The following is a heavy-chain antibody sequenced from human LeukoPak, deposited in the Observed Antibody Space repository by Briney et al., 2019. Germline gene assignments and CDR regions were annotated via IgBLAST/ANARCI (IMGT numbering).Heavy chain of an antibody. J-gene: IGHJ4*02. CDR3: ARDIRRGYSYGYWAY. CDR2: IYSGGST. V-gene: IGHV3-66*01. CDR1: GFTVSSNY. Sequence: GGSLRLSCAASGFTVSSNYMSWVRQAPGKGLEWVSVIYSGGSTYYADSVKGRFTISRDNSKNTLYLQMNSLRAEDTAVYYCARDIRRGYSYGYWAYWGQGTLVTVSS. D-gene: IGHD5-18*01.